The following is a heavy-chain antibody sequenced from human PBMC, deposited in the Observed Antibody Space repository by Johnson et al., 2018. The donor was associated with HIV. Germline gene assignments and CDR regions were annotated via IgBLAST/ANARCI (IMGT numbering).Heavy chain of an antibody. CDR2: ISWNGGSA. V-gene: IGHV3-20*04. D-gene: IGHD6-13*01. Sequence: VQLVESGGGVERPGGSLRLSCAASGFTFDDYDMSWVRQAPGKGLEWVSGISWNGGSAAYADSVKGRFTISRDNAKNSLYLQMNSLRAEDTAVYYCTTDISSAAARPRDAFDIWGQGTMVTVSS. J-gene: IGHJ3*02. CDR3: TTDISSAAARPRDAFDI. CDR1: GFTFDDYD.